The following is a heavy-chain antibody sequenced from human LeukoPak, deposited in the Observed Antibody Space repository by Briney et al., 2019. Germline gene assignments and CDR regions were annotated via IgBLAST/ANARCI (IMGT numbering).Heavy chain of an antibody. CDR1: GFTFXXYH. CDR2: XXXXSXXX. J-gene: IGHJ4*02. CDR3: XRXXWFGELDKDHFDY. Sequence: GSLRLSCAASGFTFXXYHMSWIXQAPGXXXXXXXXXXXXSXXXXXXXXXXXXXTXXXDNAKNLLXLQMNSLRVEDTAVYYXXRXXWFGELDKDHFDYWGQGTLVTVSS. V-gene: IGHV3-11*06. D-gene: IGHD3-10*01.